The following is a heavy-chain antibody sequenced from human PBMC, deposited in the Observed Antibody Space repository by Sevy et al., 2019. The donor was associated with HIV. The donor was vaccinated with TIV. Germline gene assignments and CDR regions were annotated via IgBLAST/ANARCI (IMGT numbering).Heavy chain of an antibody. CDR3: TRGRRVYADYGVDY. V-gene: IGHV3-49*03. CDR2: IRSEVYGGTT. J-gene: IGHJ4*02. Sequence: GGSLRLSCTASGFTFGEYSMSWFRQAPGKGLEWVSFIRSEVYGGTTEYAASVKGRFTISRDDSKSIAYLQMSSLKTEEKAVYYCTRGRRVYADYGVDYWGQGTLVTVSS. CDR1: GFTFGEYS. D-gene: IGHD4-17*01.